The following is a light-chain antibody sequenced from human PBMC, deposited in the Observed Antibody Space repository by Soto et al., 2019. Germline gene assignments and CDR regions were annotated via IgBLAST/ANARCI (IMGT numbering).Light chain of an antibody. CDR2: ATS. CDR1: QSVGNN. Sequence: EIVVTQSPATLSVSPGERDTLSCRASQSVGNNFAWYQQKPGQAPRLLIFATSTRATGVPDRFSGSGSGTEFTLTISSLQSEDFAVYYCQQYGDWPLTFGGGAKVEIE. J-gene: IGKJ4*01. CDR3: QQYGDWPLT. V-gene: IGKV3-15*01.